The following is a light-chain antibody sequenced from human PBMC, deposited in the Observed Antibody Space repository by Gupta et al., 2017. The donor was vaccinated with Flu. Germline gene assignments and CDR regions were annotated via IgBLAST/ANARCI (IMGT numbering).Light chain of an antibody. J-gene: IGLJ3*02. CDR1: SSNIGSNT. Sequence: QSVLTQPPSASGTLGQRVSISCSGSSSNIGSNTVDWYQQLPGTAPKLLIYSNDQRPSGVPDRFSASKSGTSAAPAISGLQSEDEADYFCAAWDDTLKAVFGGGTKLTVL. CDR3: AAWDDTLKAV. V-gene: IGLV1-44*01. CDR2: SND.